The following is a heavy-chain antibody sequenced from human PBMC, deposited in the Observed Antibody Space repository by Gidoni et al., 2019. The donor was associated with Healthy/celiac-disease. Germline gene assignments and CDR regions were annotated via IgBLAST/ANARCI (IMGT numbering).Heavy chain of an antibody. CDR1: GLTFDAYA. D-gene: IGHD3-10*01. CDR3: ARDMVRGVTDGAFDI. Sequence: EVQLVESGGGLVQPGRSLRLSCAASGLTFDAYAMHWVRQAPGKGLGWVSGISWNSGSIGYADSVKGRFTISRDNAKNSLYLQMNSLRAEDTALYYCARDMVRGVTDGAFDIWGQGTMVTVSS. J-gene: IGHJ3*02. V-gene: IGHV3-9*01. CDR2: ISWNSGSI.